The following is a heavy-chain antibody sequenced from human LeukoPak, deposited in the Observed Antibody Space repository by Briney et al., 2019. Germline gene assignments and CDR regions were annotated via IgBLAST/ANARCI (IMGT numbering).Heavy chain of an antibody. CDR3: AKGIPLTVFDY. CDR1: GFTFSSYG. J-gene: IGHJ4*02. Sequence: PGGSLRFSCAASGFTFSSYGMSWVRQAPGKGLEWVSSISDSGDSTYYADSVKGRFTFSRDNSKNTLYLQMNSLRAEDTAVYYCAKGIPLTVFDYWGQGTLVTVSS. D-gene: IGHD3-9*01. CDR2: ISDSGDST. V-gene: IGHV3-23*01.